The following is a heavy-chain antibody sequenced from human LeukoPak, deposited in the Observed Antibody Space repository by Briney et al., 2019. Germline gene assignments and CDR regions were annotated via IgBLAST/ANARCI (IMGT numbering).Heavy chain of an antibody. CDR3: AREPDYYGMDV. CDR2: IWYDGSNE. J-gene: IGHJ6*02. Sequence: GGSLRLSCVASGFTFTTYGMHWVRQAPGKGLEWVAVIWYDGSNEYYADSVKGRFTISRDNSKNTLYLQMNGLRAEDTAVYYCAREPDYYGMDVWGQGTTVTVSS. V-gene: IGHV3-33*01. CDR1: GFTFTTYG.